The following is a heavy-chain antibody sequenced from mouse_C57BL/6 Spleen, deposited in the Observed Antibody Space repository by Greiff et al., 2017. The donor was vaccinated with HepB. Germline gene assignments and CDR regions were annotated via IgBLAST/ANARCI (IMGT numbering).Heavy chain of an antibody. CDR2: ISYDGSN. D-gene: IGHD1-1*01. CDR3: ARKHGSTLYFDV. V-gene: IGHV3-6*01. Sequence: EVQLQESGPGLVKPSQSLSLTCSVTGYSITSGYYWNWIRQFPGNKLEWMGYISYDGSNNYNPSLKNRISITRDTSKNQFFLKLNSVTTEDTATYYCARKHGSTLYFDVWGTGTTVTVSS. CDR1: GYSITSGYY. J-gene: IGHJ1*03.